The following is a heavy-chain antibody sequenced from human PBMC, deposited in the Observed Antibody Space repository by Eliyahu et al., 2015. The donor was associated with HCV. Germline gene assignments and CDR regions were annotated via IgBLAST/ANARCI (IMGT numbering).Heavy chain of an antibody. V-gene: IGHV3-21*01. Sequence: EVHLVESGGGLVKPGGSLRLSCAASGFTFSSYSMNWVRQAPGKGLEWVSSISSSTSHIYYADSVKGRFTISRDNAKNSLYLQMNTLRAEDTAVYYCARDGNYYDRSGYYSPGYWGQGTLVTVSS. D-gene: IGHD3-22*01. J-gene: IGHJ4*02. CDR1: GFTFSSYS. CDR3: ARDGNYYDRSGYYSPGY. CDR2: ISSSTSHI.